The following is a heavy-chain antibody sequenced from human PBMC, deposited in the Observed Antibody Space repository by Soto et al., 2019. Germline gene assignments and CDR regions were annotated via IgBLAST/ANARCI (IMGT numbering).Heavy chain of an antibody. D-gene: IGHD4-4*01. J-gene: IGHJ4*02. V-gene: IGHV3-23*01. CDR2: VDDSGGRT. CDR3: AKDSNKYSSSLRGRYFDY. Sequence: EVQLLESGGALVQPGGSLRLSCAASGFTFSSFGMSWVRQAPGKGLEWVSAVDDSGGRTFYTDSVRGRFTVSRDNSRNTLNLQMDSLRADDTAVYFCAKDSNKYSSSLRGRYFDYWGQGIGVTVSS. CDR1: GFTFSSFG.